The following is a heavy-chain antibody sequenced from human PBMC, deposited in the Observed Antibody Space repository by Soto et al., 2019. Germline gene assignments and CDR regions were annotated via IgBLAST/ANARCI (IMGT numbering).Heavy chain of an antibody. CDR1: GDSIGRFY. CDR3: ARDLSGTGLDI. CDR2: VYSIGGT. Sequence: QVQLHESGPGLVKPSETLSLTCNVSGDSIGRFYWSWIRQSADKGLEWIGRVYSIGGTAYNPALKGRVTISLDRSNNHVSLEMNSVTAADTAVYFCARDLSGTGLDIWGRGTRVTVSS. J-gene: IGHJ6*02. D-gene: IGHD1-26*01. V-gene: IGHV4-4*07.